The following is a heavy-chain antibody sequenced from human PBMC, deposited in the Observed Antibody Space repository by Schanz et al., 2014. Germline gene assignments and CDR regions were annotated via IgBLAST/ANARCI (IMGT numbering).Heavy chain of an antibody. CDR1: GFGFSSYS. CDR2: VSRSTPDI. CDR3: ANNWNLDY. Sequence: EVQLVESGGGLIQPGGSLRLSCAASGFGFSSYSMNWVRQAPGKGLEWVSYVSRSTPDIYYADSVKGRFTISRDNSNKTVDLQMNSLRAEDTAVYYCANNWNLDYWGQGTLVTVSS. V-gene: IGHV3-21*04. D-gene: IGHD1-20*01. J-gene: IGHJ4*02.